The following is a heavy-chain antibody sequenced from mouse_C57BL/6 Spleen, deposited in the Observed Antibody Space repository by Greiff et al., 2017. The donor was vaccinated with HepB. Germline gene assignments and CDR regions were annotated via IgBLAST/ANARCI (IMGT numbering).Heavy chain of an antibody. CDR1: GFTFSSYG. CDR3: ARQVNYDYWYFDV. D-gene: IGHD2-4*01. V-gene: IGHV5-6*01. Sequence: EVQLVESGGDLVKPGGSLKLSCAASGFTFSSYGMSWVRQTPDKRLEWVATISSGGSYTYYPDSVKGRFTISRDNAKNTLYLQMSSLKSEDTAMYYCARQVNYDYWYFDVWGTGTTVTVSS. CDR2: ISSGGSYT. J-gene: IGHJ1*03.